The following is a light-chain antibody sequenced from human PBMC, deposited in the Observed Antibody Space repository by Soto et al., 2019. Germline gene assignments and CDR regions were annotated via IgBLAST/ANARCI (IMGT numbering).Light chain of an antibody. CDR3: MQATQLPHT. J-gene: IGKJ2*01. V-gene: IGKV2-24*01. CDR1: QSLVDTDGYTY. Sequence: EIVLTQTALSSPVSLGQPASISCQSSQSLVDTDGYTYLSWLHQRPGQPPRLLLYKISSRFPGVPDRVSGSGAVTEFTLKISRVEAEDVGVYYFMQATQLPHTFGQGTKLEIK. CDR2: KIS.